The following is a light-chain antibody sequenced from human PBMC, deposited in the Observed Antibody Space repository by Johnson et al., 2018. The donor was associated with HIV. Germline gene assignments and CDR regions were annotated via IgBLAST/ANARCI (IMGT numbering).Light chain of an antibody. V-gene: IGLV1-51*01. CDR1: SSNIGSNY. Sequence: HSVLTQPLSVSAAPGQKVTISCSGSSSNIGSNYLSWYQQLPGTAPRLLISANNERPSDIPDRFSGSKSGTSATLGITGLQTGDEADYYCGAWDSSLSSYVFGTGTKVTVL. CDR2: ANN. CDR3: GAWDSSLSSYV. J-gene: IGLJ1*01.